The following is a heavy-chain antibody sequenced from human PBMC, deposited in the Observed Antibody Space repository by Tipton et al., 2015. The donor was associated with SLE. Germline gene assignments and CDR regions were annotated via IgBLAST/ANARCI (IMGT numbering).Heavy chain of an antibody. CDR3: AKDIVLGGYEGGYFDY. V-gene: IGHV3-30*02. D-gene: IGHD5-12*01. CDR2: IRYDGSNK. J-gene: IGHJ4*02. CDR1: GFTFSSYG. Sequence: GSLRLSCAASGFTFSSYGMHWVRQAPGKGLEWVAFIRYDGSNKYYADSVKGRFTISRDNSNNTLYLQMNSLRAEDTAVYFCAKDIVLGGYEGGYFDYWGQGTLVTVSS.